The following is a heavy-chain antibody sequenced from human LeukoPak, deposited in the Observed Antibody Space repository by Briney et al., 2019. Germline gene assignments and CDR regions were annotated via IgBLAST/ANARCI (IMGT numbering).Heavy chain of an antibody. CDR2: IRGDGSEI. Sequence: GGSLRLSCAASGFAFSSYWMSWVRQAPGKGLEWVANIRGDGSEIHYSGSVKGRFTISRDNAKNSLYLQMNSLRAEDTAVYYCARDQWWQFIAVAITSYFDCWGQGTLVTVSS. V-gene: IGHV3-7*01. CDR3: ARDQWWQFIAVAITSYFDC. J-gene: IGHJ4*02. D-gene: IGHD6-19*01. CDR1: GFAFSSYW.